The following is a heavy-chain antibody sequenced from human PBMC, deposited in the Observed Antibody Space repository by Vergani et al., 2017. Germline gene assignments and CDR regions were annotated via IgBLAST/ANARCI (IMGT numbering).Heavy chain of an antibody. CDR1: GGSISTINW. CDR3: ARXQLYSYDSSGYYDY. D-gene: IGHD3-22*01. Sequence: QVQLQESGPGLVKPSGTLCLTCAVSGGSISTINWWTWVRQPPGKGLEWIGEVYQSGTITYNPSLRSRVTMSVDKSNNQFSLRLISVTAADTAVYYCARXQLYSYDSSGYYDYWGQGALVTVSS. J-gene: IGHJ4*02. CDR2: VYQSGTI. V-gene: IGHV4-4*02.